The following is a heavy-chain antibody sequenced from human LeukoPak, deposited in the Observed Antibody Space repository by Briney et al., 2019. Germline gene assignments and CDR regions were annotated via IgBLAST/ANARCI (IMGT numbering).Heavy chain of an antibody. CDR2: ISAYNGNT. Sequence: GASVKVSCKASGDTFTSYGISWVRQAPGQGLEWMGWISAYNGNTNYAQKLQGRVTMTTDTSTSTAYMELRSLRSDDTAVYYCARAGYDSSGYYSYYYYYYMDVWGKGTTVTISS. CDR3: ARAGYDSSGYYSYYYYYYMDV. CDR1: GDTFTSYG. D-gene: IGHD3-22*01. V-gene: IGHV1-18*01. J-gene: IGHJ6*03.